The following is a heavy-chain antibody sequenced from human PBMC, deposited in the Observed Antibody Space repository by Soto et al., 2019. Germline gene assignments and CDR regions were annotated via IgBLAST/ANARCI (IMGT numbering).Heavy chain of an antibody. J-gene: IGHJ5*02. CDR3: ARDPSAAGWFDP. CDR2: IYYSGST. CDR1: GGSISSYY. D-gene: IGHD6-13*01. V-gene: IGHV4-59*01. Sequence: SETLSLTCTVSGGSISSYYWSWIRQPPGKGLEWIGYIYYSGSTNYNPSLKSRVTISVDTSKNQFSLKLSSVTAADTAVYYCARDPSAAGWFDPWGQGTLVTVSS.